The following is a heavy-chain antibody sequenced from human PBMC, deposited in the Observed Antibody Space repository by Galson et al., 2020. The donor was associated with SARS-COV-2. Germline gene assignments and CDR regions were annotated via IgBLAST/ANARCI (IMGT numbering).Heavy chain of an antibody. CDR3: ARAPFLAVAGHYYYYYYMDV. J-gene: IGHJ6*03. Sequence: ASVKVSCKASGYTFTSYGISWVRQAPGQGLEWMGWISAYNGNTNYAQKLQGRVTMTTDTSTSTAYMELRSLRSDDTAVYYCARAPFLAVAGHYYYYYYMDVWGKGTTVTISS. CDR1: GYTFTSYG. D-gene: IGHD6-19*01. CDR2: ISAYNGNT. V-gene: IGHV1-18*01.